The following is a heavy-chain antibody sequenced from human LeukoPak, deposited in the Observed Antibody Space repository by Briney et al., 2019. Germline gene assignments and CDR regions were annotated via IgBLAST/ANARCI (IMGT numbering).Heavy chain of an antibody. CDR2: IYSAGTT. D-gene: IGHD4-23*01. CDR1: GFRVSWNY. V-gene: IGHV3-53*01. CDR3: ARGDDYDGAWYYLDF. Sequence: PGGSLRLSSAASGFRVSWNYCMNWVRQAPGKGLEWVSVIYSAGTTYYADSVKGRFTISRDNSKNTVYLQMNSLRAEDTAVYYCARGDDYDGAWYYLDFWGQGTLVTVSS. J-gene: IGHJ4*02.